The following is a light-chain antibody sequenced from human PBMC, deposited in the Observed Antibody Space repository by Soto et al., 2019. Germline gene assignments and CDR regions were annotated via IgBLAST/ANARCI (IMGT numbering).Light chain of an antibody. CDR1: QSLLHSNRYYY. J-gene: IGKJ1*01. V-gene: IGKV2-28*01. CDR3: MQALQTPWP. Sequence: TVMTQSPLSLPVTPGEPASISCRSSQSLLHSNRYYYLDWYLQKPGQSPQVLIYLGSHRASGVPDRFSGSGSGTDFTLKISRVEAEDVGVYYCMQALQTPWPVSQGTKLDIK. CDR2: LGS.